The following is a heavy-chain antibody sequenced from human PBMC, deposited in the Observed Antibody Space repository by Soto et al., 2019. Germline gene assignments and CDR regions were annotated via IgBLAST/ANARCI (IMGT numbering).Heavy chain of an antibody. V-gene: IGHV3-23*01. D-gene: IGHD3-10*01. CDR2: ISGMEDRT. CDR1: GVTLCDQA. J-gene: IGHJ4*02. CDR3: AKTYPGD. Sequence: PVGSLRLSCTASGVTLCDQALSWVRQAPGGGLEWVSGISGMEDRTNYADFVKGRFSISKDRAKNTLILQMNGLRDDGAAVYYCAKTYPGDWGQGTQVTVS.